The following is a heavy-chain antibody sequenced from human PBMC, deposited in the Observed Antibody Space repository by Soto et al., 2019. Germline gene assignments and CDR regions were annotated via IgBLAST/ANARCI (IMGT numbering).Heavy chain of an antibody. CDR2: ISYDGSNK. V-gene: IGHV3-30*18. CDR1: GFTFSSYG. CDR3: AKGCAGTAAGTSTDY. Sequence: QGQLVESGGGVVQPGRSKRLSCAASGFTFSSYGMHWVRQAPGKGLEWVAVISYDGSNKYYADSVKGRFTISRDNSKNTLYLQMNSLRAEDTAVYYCAKGCAGTAAGTSTDYWGQGTLVTVSS. D-gene: IGHD6-13*01. J-gene: IGHJ4*02.